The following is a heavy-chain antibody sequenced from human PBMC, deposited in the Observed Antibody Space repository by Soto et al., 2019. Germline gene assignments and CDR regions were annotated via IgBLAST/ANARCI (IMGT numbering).Heavy chain of an antibody. CDR2: IYFSGTT. J-gene: IGHJ4*02. CDR3: ARVYDSFHFDY. V-gene: IGHV4-31*03. CDR1: GASISSGGYY. Sequence: PSETLSLTCSVSGASISSGGYYWSWVRQHPGKGLEWVGYIYFSGTTFYNPSLRSRVNISLDTSKNQFSLNLSSVAAADTAVYFCARVYDSFHFDYWGQGTLVT. D-gene: IGHD3-9*01.